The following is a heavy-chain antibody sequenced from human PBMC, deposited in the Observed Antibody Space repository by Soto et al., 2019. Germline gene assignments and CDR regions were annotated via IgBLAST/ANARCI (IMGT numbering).Heavy chain of an antibody. CDR3: ARQTPPSAMVTSDYYYGMDV. V-gene: IGHV5-10-1*01. CDR1: GYSFTSYW. J-gene: IGHJ6*02. CDR2: IDPSDSYT. Sequence: GESLKISCKGSGYSFTSYWISWVRQMPVKGLEWMGRIDPSDSYTNYSPSFQGHVTISADKSISTAYLQWSSLKASDTAMYYCARQTPPSAMVTSDYYYGMDVWGQGTTVTLSS. D-gene: IGHD5-18*01.